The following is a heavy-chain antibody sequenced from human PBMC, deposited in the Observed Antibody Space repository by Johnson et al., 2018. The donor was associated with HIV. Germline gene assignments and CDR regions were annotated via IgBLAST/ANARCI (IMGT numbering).Heavy chain of an antibody. CDR1: GFTFSDYW. CDR3: ARAWYSSSAFDI. CDR2: IKQDGSET. J-gene: IGHJ3*02. V-gene: IGHV3-7*05. Sequence: VQLVESGGGLVQPGGSLRLSCAGSGFTFSDYWMKWVRQAPGKGLEWVSKIKQDGSETYYVDSVKGRFTISRDNAKNLLFLQMNSLRAEDTAVYYCARAWYSSSAFDIWGQGTMVTVSS. D-gene: IGHD6-6*01.